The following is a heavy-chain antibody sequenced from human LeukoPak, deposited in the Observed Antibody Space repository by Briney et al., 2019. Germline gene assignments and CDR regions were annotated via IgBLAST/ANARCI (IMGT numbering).Heavy chain of an antibody. CDR1: GGSISSYY. Sequence: SETLSLTCTVSGGSISSYYWSWIRQPAGKGLEWIGRIYTSGSTNYNPSLKSRVTMSVDTSKNQFSLKLSSVTAADTAVYYCARGAIAAAHWYFDPWGRGTLVTVSS. J-gene: IGHJ2*01. V-gene: IGHV4-4*07. CDR2: IYTSGST. D-gene: IGHD6-13*01. CDR3: ARGAIAAAHWYFDP.